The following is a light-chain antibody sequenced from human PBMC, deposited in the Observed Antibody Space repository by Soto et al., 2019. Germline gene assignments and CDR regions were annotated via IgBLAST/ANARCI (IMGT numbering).Light chain of an antibody. CDR3: AAWDDSLNGLL. CDR1: SSNIGSNT. J-gene: IGLJ2*01. CDR2: SND. V-gene: IGLV1-44*01. Sequence: QSVLTQPPSASETPGQRVTISCSGGSSNIGSNTVSWYQQLPGTAPKLLIYSNDQRPSGVPDRFSGSKSGTAASLAINGLQSEDEADYYCAAWDDSLNGLLFGGGTKLTVL.